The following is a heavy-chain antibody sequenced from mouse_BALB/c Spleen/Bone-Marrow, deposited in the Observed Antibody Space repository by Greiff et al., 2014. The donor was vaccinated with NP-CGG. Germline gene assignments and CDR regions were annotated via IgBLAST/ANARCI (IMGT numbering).Heavy chain of an antibody. CDR3: ARRDNAPFAY. CDR1: GYSFTSYW. D-gene: IGHD1-3*01. CDR2: IDPSDSET. V-gene: IGHV1-59*01. J-gene: IGHJ3*01. Sequence: VQLQQSGPQLVRPGASVKISCKASGYSFTSYWMHWVKQRPGQGLEWIGMIDPSDSETKLNQKFKDEATLTVDKSSSTAYLQLSSPTSEDSAVYYCARRDNAPFAYWGQGTLVTVSA.